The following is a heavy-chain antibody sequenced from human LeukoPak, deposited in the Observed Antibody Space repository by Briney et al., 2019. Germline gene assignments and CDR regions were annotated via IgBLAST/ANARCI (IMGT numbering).Heavy chain of an antibody. Sequence: SETLSLTCAVSGGSISSGAYSWSWIRQPPGKGLEWIGYIYYSDSFYNPSLKSRVTMSVDTSKNQFSLKLSSVTAADTAVYYCARDQYYYGSGSYGLDYWGQGTLVTVSS. V-gene: IGHV4-30-4*07. J-gene: IGHJ4*02. CDR2: IYYSDS. CDR1: GGSISSGAYS. CDR3: ARDQYYYGSGSYGLDY. D-gene: IGHD3-10*01.